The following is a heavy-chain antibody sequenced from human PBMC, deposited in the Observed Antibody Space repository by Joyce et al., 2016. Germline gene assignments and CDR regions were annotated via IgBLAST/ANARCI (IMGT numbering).Heavy chain of an antibody. CDR2: ISYDGIYK. CDR1: GLTLSNYG. J-gene: IGHJ4*02. Sequence: QVQLVESGGGVVQPGRSLRLSCAASGLTLSNYGVHWVRQAPGKGLVWVAVISYDGIYKYYADSVKCRFTISRDNSKNTVFLEMNSLRAEDTAVYYCAKILTATYSSGWFLDYWGQGTLVTVSS. D-gene: IGHD6-25*01. CDR3: AKILTATYSSGWFLDY. V-gene: IGHV3-30*18.